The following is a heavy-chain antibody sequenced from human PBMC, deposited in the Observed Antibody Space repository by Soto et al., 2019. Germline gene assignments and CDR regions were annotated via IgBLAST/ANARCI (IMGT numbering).Heavy chain of an antibody. Sequence: SETLCLTCTVSGGSISSYDWSWIGQPPGKGLEWIGYIYYSGSTNYNPSLKSRVTISVDTSKNQFSLKLSSVTAADTAVYYCARGLQQLVNHDAFDIWGQGTMVTVSS. CDR1: GGSISSYD. V-gene: IGHV4-59*01. CDR2: IYYSGST. D-gene: IGHD6-13*01. J-gene: IGHJ3*02. CDR3: ARGLQQLVNHDAFDI.